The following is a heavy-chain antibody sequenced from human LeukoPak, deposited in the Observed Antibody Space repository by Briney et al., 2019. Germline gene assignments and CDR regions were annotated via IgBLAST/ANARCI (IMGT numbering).Heavy chain of an antibody. V-gene: IGHV4-61*02. Sequence: SETLSLTCTVSGGSISSGDYYWSWIRQPPGKGLEWIERIYTRGSTNYNPSLKSRVTMSVDTSKNQFSLKLSSVTAADTAVYYCARGRYCSADICSGGDAFDIWGQGTMVSVSS. J-gene: IGHJ3*02. CDR2: IYTRGST. CDR1: GGSISSGDYY. D-gene: IGHD2-15*01. CDR3: ARGRYCSADICSGGDAFDI.